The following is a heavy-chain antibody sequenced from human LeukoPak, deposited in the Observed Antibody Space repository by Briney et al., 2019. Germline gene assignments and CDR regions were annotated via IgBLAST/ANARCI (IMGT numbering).Heavy chain of an antibody. CDR1: GYTFTSYG. D-gene: IGHD2-15*01. V-gene: IGHV1-18*01. Sequence: GASVTVSYTASGYTFTSYGISWVRQAPGQGLEWMGWISAYNGNTNYAQKLQGRVTMTTDTSTSTAYMELRSLRSDDTAVYYCARDAVAATIRWNYWGQGTLVTVSS. CDR3: ARDAVAATIRWNY. J-gene: IGHJ4*02. CDR2: ISAYNGNT.